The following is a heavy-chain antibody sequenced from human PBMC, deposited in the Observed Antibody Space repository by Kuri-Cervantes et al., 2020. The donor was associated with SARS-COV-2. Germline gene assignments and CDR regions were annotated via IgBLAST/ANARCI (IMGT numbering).Heavy chain of an antibody. CDR1: GYNFVNYW. J-gene: IGHJ1*01. CDR3: ARPVGATPAYFQH. D-gene: IGHD1-26*01. V-gene: IGHV5-51*01. CDR2: MYPGDSDT. Sequence: GESLKISCKGSGYNFVNYWIGWVRQMPGKGLEWMGIMYPGDSDTRYRPSFQGQVTISADKSISTAYLQWSSLKTSDTAMYYCARPVGATPAYFQHWGQGTMVTVSS.